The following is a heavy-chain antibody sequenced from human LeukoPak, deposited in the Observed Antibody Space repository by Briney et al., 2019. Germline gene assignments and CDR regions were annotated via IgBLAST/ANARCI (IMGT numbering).Heavy chain of an antibody. V-gene: IGHV3-23*01. D-gene: IGHD2-15*01. J-gene: IGHJ3*02. CDR3: AKDYVSGGSGDAFDI. Sequence: GGSLRLSCAASGFTFGNFAMSWVRQAPGKGLEWVSAISGSGGSTYYADSVKGRFTISRDNSKNTLYLQMNSLRAEDTAVYYCAKDYVSGGSGDAFDIWGQGTMVTVSS. CDR1: GFTFGNFA. CDR2: ISGSGGST.